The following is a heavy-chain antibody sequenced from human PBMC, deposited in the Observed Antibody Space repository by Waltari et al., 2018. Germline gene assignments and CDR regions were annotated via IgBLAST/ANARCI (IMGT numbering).Heavy chain of an antibody. CDR2: INPNSGGT. Sequence: QVQLVQSGAEVKKPGASVKVSCKASGYTFTGYYMHWVRQAPGQGLEWMGWINPNSGGTNYAQKFQGRVTITADKSTSTAYMELSSLRSEDTAVYYCARAPGAGNYEFDPWGQGTLVTVSS. V-gene: IGHV1-2*02. CDR1: GYTFTGYY. CDR3: ARAPGAGNYEFDP. J-gene: IGHJ5*02. D-gene: IGHD4-4*01.